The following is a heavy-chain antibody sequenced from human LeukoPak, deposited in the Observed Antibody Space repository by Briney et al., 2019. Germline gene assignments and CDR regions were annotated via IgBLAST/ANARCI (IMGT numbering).Heavy chain of an antibody. Sequence: SETLSLTCTVSGGSISSYYWSWIRQPPGKGLEWIGYIYYSGSTNYNPSLKSRVTISVDTSKNQFSLKLSSVTAADTAVYYCARFAYSGYDPNWFDPWGQGTLATVSS. J-gene: IGHJ5*02. CDR1: GGSISSYY. V-gene: IGHV4-59*01. D-gene: IGHD5-12*01. CDR3: ARFAYSGYDPNWFDP. CDR2: IYYSGST.